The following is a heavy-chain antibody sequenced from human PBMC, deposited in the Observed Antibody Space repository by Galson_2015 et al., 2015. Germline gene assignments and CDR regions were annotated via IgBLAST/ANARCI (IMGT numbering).Heavy chain of an antibody. V-gene: IGHV1-69*04. CDR3: ARAQSTYYDFWSPNWFDP. J-gene: IGHJ5*02. CDR1: GGTFSSYA. D-gene: IGHD3-3*01. Sequence: SVKVSCKASGGTFSSYAISWVRQAPGQGLEWMGRIIPILGIANYAQKFQGRVTITADKSTSTAYMELSSLRSEDTAVYYCARAQSTYYDFWSPNWFDPWGQGTLVTVSS. CDR2: IIPILGIA.